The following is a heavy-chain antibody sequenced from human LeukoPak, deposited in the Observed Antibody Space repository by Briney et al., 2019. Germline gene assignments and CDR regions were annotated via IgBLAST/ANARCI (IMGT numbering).Heavy chain of an antibody. CDR3: ARDPVRTWLLQHDAFDI. CDR1: GGPISSNPYY. J-gene: IGHJ3*02. D-gene: IGHD3-22*01. CDR2: INTSGST. V-gene: IGHV4-61*02. Sequence: SETLSLTCTVSGGPISSNPYYWSWIRQPAGKGLEWIGRINTSGSTNYNPSLKSRVTISVDTSKNQFSLKLSSVTAADTAVYYCARDPVRTWLLQHDAFDIWGQGTMVTVSS.